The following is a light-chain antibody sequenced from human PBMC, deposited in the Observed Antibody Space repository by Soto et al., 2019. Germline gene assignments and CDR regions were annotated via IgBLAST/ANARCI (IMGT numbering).Light chain of an antibody. CDR2: AAS. CDR1: QSISNY. CDR3: QQTYSTPIT. V-gene: IGKV1-39*01. Sequence: DIQMTQSPSSLSSSVGYRVTISCRAIQSISNYLNWYQQRPGKAPKLLIYAASSLQSGVPSRFSGSGSGTDFTLTISSLQPEDFVTYYCQQTYSTPITFGQGTRLEIK. J-gene: IGKJ5*01.